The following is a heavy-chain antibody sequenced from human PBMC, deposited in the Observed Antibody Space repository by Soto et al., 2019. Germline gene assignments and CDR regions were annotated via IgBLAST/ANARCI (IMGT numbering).Heavy chain of an antibody. CDR2: IYYSGST. V-gene: IGHV4-59*01. Sequence: PSETLSLTCTVSGGSISSYYWSWIRQPPGKGLEWIGYIYYSGSTNYNPSLKSRVTISVDTSKNQFSLKLSSVTAADTAVYYCARETTGSLFDYWGQGTLVTVSS. CDR3: ARETTGSLFDY. D-gene: IGHD2-8*02. CDR1: GGSISSYY. J-gene: IGHJ4*02.